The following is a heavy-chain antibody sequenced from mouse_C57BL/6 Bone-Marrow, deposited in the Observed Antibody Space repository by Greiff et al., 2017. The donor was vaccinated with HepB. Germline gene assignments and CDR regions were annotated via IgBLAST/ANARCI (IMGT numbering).Heavy chain of an antibody. CDR3: ARSGYYGSSL. D-gene: IGHD1-1*01. J-gene: IGHJ1*03. V-gene: IGHV1-61*01. CDR2: IYPSDSET. CDR1: GYTFTSYW. Sequence: VQLQQPGAELVRPGSSVKLSCKASGYTFTSYWIDWVKQRPGQGLEWIGNIYPSDSETHYNQKFKDKATLTVDKSSSTAYMRLSSLTSEDSAVYYCARSGYYGSSLWGTGTTVTVSS.